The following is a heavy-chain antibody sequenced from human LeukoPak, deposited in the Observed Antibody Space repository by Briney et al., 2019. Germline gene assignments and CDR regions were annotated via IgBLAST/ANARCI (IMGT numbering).Heavy chain of an antibody. CDR3: ARDRGPSGWDLDY. V-gene: IGHV1-2*02. CDR1: GYTFTGYY. J-gene: IGHJ4*02. D-gene: IGHD6-19*01. Sequence: ASVKVSCKASGYTFTGYYMHWVRQAPGQGLEWMGWINPNSGGTNYAQKFQGRVTMTRDTSISTAYMELSRLRSGDTAVYYCARDRGPSGWDLDYWGQGTLVTVSS. CDR2: INPNSGGT.